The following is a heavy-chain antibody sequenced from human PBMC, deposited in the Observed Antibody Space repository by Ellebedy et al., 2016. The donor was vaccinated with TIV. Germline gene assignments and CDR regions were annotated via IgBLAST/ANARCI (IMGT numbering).Heavy chain of an antibody. CDR2: INAGNGNT. V-gene: IGHV1-3*01. J-gene: IGHJ6*02. CDR1: GYTFTSYA. CDR3: ARDLEELGDDYYYYGMDV. D-gene: IGHD1-26*01. Sequence: ASVKVSCKASGYTFTSYAMHWLRQAPGQRLEWMGWINAGNGNTKYSQKFQGRVTITRDTSASTAYMELSSLRSEDTAVYYCARDLEELGDDYYYYGMDVWGQGTTVTV.